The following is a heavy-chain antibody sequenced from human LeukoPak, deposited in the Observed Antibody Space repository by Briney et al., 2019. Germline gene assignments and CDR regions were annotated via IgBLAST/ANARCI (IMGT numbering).Heavy chain of an antibody. D-gene: IGHD3-16*02. CDR1: GGSISSGGYS. V-gene: IGHV4-30-2*01. CDR3: ARRLITFGGVIVDY. Sequence: SQTLSLTCAVSGGSISSGGYSWSWILQPPGKGLEWIGYIYHSGSTYYNPSLKSRVTISVDRSKNQFSLKLSSVTAADTAVYYCARRLITFGGVIVDYWGQGTLVTVSS. J-gene: IGHJ4*02. CDR2: IYHSGST.